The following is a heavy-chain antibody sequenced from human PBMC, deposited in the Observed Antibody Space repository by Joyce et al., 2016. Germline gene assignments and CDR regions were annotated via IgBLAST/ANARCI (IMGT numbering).Heavy chain of an antibody. J-gene: IGHJ4*02. CDR3: ARGGVGTIPDF. D-gene: IGHD5-24*01. CDR2: ISAYNGNT. Sequence: QVQLVQSGPEMKKPGASVKVSCKASGYTFTDYGVTWVRQAPGQGLEWMEWISAYNGNTNYVQKFQDRISLTTDTSTTTGYMELRSLRYDDTAVYYCARGGVGTIPDFWGQGTLVTVSS. CDR1: GYTFTDYG. V-gene: IGHV1-18*01.